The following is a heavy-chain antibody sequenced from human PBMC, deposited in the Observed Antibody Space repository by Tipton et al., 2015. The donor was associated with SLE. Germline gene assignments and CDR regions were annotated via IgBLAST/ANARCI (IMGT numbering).Heavy chain of an antibody. CDR3: ARERGEWLQNTYHTDV. J-gene: IGHJ6*03. D-gene: IGHD5-24*01. CDR2: IYYRGST. CDR1: GGSISSHY. Sequence: TLSLTCTVSGGSISSHYWSWIRQPPGKGLEWIGYIYYRGSTNYNPSLKSRVTISIDTSKDQFSLQVTSVTAADTAVYYCARERGEWLQNTYHTDVWGKGTTVTVSS. V-gene: IGHV4-59*11.